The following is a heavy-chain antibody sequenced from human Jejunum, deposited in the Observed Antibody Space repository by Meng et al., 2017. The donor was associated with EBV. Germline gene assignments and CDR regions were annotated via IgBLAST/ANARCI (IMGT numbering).Heavy chain of an antibody. CDR1: GGSISSSSYY. Sequence: QVQEPVHGLVKPSATLSLTCTVSGGSISSSSYYWGWIRQPPGKGLEWIGTYYNSGSTYYNPSLKSRVTISVDTSKNQFSLKLISVTAADTAAYYCARQGPSGRTFDYWGQGTLVTVSS. V-gene: IGHV4-39*01. D-gene: IGHD1-26*01. CDR2: YYNSGST. CDR3: ARQGPSGRTFDY. J-gene: IGHJ4*02.